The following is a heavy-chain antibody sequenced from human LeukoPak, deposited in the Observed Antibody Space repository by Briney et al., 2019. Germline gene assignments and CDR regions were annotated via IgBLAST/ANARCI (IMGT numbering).Heavy chain of an antibody. Sequence: PGGSLRLSCAASGFTFSSYWMSWVRQAPWKGLEWVANIKQDGSEKYYVDSVKGRFTISRDNAKNSLYLQMNSLRAGDTAVYYCASSWGSGYYYYYFQHWGQGTLVTVSS. J-gene: IGHJ1*01. V-gene: IGHV3-7*01. CDR1: GFTFSSYW. CDR2: IKQDGSEK. D-gene: IGHD3-22*01. CDR3: ASSWGSGYYYYYFQH.